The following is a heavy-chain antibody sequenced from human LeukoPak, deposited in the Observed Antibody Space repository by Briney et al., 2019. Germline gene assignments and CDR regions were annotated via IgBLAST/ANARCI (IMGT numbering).Heavy chain of an antibody. Sequence: PSETLSLTCTVSGGSISSSSYYWGWIRQPPGKGLEWIGSIYYSGSTYYNPSLKSRVTISVDTSKNQFSLKLSSVTAADTAVYYCARGIVGPTYFDYWGQGTLVTVSS. CDR3: ARGIVGPTYFDY. CDR2: IYYSGST. D-gene: IGHD1-26*01. J-gene: IGHJ4*02. CDR1: GGSISSSSYY. V-gene: IGHV4-39*01.